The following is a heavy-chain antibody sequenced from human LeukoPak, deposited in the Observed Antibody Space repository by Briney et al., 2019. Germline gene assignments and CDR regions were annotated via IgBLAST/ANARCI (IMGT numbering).Heavy chain of an antibody. Sequence: GGSLRLSCAASGFTVSSNYMSWVRQAPGKGLEWISVIYSGGSTYYADSVEGRFTISRDNSKNTLYLQMNSLRAEDTAVYYCARDPDYYDSSGYSRWGQGTLVTVSS. V-gene: IGHV3-53*01. CDR2: IYSGGST. D-gene: IGHD3-22*01. J-gene: IGHJ4*02. CDR1: GFTVSSNY. CDR3: ARDPDYYDSSGYSR.